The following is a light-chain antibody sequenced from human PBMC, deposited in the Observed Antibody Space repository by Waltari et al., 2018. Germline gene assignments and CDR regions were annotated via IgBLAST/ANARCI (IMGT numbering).Light chain of an antibody. V-gene: IGKV1-27*01. Sequence: DIQMTQSPSSLSASVGDRVTITCRASQGFSNYLAWYQQKPGKFPKLLIYAASTLQSGVPSRFSGSGSGTDFTLTISSLQPEDVAIYYCQKYNSAPQTFGQGTKVEIK. CDR3: QKYNSAPQT. CDR1: QGFSNY. CDR2: AAS. J-gene: IGKJ1*01.